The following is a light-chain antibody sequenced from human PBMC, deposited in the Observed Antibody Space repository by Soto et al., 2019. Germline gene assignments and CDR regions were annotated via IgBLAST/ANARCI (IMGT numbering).Light chain of an antibody. CDR2: TAS. J-gene: IGKJ1*01. V-gene: IGKV1-6*01. Sequence: AIQLTQSPSSLSASVGDRVIITCQASQAIRNDLGWYQQKPGKAPKLLIYTASTLQSGVPSRFSGSGSGADFTLTIRSLQPEDSATYYCLHDYSYPRTFGQGTKVEI. CDR1: QAIRND. CDR3: LHDYSYPRT.